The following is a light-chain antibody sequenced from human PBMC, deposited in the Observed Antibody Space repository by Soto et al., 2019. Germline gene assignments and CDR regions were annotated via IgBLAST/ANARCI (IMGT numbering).Light chain of an antibody. Sequence: EIVVTQSPATLSVSPGERATLSCRASQSVSSNLAWYQQKPGQAPRLLIYGASTRATGIPARFSGSGSGTEFTLTISSLQSEDFAVYYRQQYNNWPSFGGGTKVEIK. CDR2: GAS. V-gene: IGKV3-15*01. CDR3: QQYNNWPS. CDR1: QSVSSN. J-gene: IGKJ4*01.